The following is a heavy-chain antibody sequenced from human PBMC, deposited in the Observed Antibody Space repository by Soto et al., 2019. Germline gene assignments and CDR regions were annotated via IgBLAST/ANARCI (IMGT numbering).Heavy chain of an antibody. Sequence: GGSLRLSCAASGFTFGSHAMSWVRQAPGKGLEWVSVISGSGGTAYYADTVKGRFTISRDNSENTLHLQMNSLRAEDTAVYYCAKDRIATSSTPRFDPWGQGTLVTVSS. D-gene: IGHD6-13*01. CDR2: ISGSGGTA. CDR1: GFTFGSHA. CDR3: AKDRIATSSTPRFDP. J-gene: IGHJ5*02. V-gene: IGHV3-23*01.